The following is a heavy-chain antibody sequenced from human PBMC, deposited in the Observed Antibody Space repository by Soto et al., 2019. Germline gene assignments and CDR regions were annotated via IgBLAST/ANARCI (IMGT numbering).Heavy chain of an antibody. CDR3: AKNQERELPRVIDL. Sequence: GGSLRLSCATSGLTFSNYAMSWVRQAPGGGLEWVSSMSGSSSTTYYADSVRGRFTISRDRSKNTLYLQMSSLRAEDTALYYCAKNQERELPRVIDLWGQGTLVTVSS. J-gene: IGHJ5*02. CDR1: GLTFSNYA. V-gene: IGHV3-23*01. CDR2: MSGSSSTT. D-gene: IGHD1-7*01.